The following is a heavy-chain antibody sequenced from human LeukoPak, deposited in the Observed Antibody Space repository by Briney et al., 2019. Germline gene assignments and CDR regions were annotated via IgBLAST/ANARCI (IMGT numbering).Heavy chain of an antibody. Sequence: SVKVSCEASGGTFSSYAISWVRQAPGLGLEWMGGIIPIFGTANYAQKFQGRVTITADESTSTAYMELSSLRSEDTAVYYCARGELWFDPWGQGTPVTVSS. V-gene: IGHV1-69*13. CDR2: IIPIFGTA. D-gene: IGHD1-7*01. J-gene: IGHJ5*02. CDR1: GGTFSSYA. CDR3: ARGELWFDP.